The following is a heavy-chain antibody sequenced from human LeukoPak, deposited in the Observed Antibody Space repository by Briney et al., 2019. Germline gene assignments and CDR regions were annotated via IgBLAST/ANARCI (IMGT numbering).Heavy chain of an antibody. Sequence: GGSLRLSCAASGFTFSSYAMSWVRQASGKGLEWVSAISGSGGSTYYADSVKGRFTISRDNSKNTLYLQMNSLRAEDTAVYYCAKVRGYSYDNDYWGQGTLVTVPS. CDR2: ISGSGGST. CDR3: AKVRGYSYDNDY. CDR1: GFTFSSYA. V-gene: IGHV3-23*01. D-gene: IGHD5-18*01. J-gene: IGHJ4*02.